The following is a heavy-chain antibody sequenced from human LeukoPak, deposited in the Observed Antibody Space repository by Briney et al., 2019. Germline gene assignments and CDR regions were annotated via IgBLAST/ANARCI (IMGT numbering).Heavy chain of an antibody. CDR3: ARRVQVNYVGWFGEDNYYYYMDV. CDR1: GDSMFSRY. J-gene: IGHJ6*03. Sequence: NPSETLSLTCSVSGDSMFSRYWSWIRQPPGKGLEWIGYIYDTGSTKYNPSLKSRVTMSIDTYKNQFSMKLRSVTAADTAIYYCARRVQVNYVGWFGEDNYYYYMDVWGKGTTVTVSS. CDR2: IYDTGST. D-gene: IGHD3-10*01. V-gene: IGHV4-59*11.